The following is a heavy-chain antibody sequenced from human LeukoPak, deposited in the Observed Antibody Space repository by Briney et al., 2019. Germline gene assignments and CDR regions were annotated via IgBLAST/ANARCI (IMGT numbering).Heavy chain of an antibody. V-gene: IGHV4-31*09. CDR2: IYYSGST. CDR3: ARWFGEYYFDY. D-gene: IGHD3-10*01. CDR1: GGSISSGDYY. J-gene: IGHJ4*02. Sequence: SETLSLTCTVSGGSISSGDYYWNWIRQPPGKGLEWIGYIYYSGSTYYNPSLKSRVTISVDKSKNQFSLKLSSVTAADTAVYYCARWFGEYYFDYWGQGTLVTVSS.